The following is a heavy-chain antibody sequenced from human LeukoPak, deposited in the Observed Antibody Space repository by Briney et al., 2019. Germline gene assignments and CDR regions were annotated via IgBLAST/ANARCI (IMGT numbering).Heavy chain of an antibody. CDR3: ARDQGLSRGYSYGYIVY. Sequence: GGSLRLSCAASGFTFSRYYMHWVRQAPGKGLVWVSRINGVGTDRIYADSVKGRFTISRDNAKNTLYLQMNSLRAEDTAVYYCARDQGLSRGYSYGYIVYWGQGTLVTVSS. D-gene: IGHD5-18*01. CDR1: GFTFSRYY. V-gene: IGHV3-74*01. J-gene: IGHJ4*02. CDR2: INGVGTDR.